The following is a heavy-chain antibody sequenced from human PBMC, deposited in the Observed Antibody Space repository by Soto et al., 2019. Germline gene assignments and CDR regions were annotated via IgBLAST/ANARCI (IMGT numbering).Heavy chain of an antibody. CDR1: GGTFSSYT. V-gene: IGHV1-69*10. Sequence: GASVKVSCKASGGTFSSYTISWVRQAPGQGLEWMGGIIPILGIANYAQKFQGRVTITADKSTSTAYMELSSLRSEDTAVYYCARSPYPYGSTPRDYYYYGMDVWGQGTTVTVSS. CDR2: IIPILGIA. CDR3: ARSPYPYGSTPRDYYYYGMDV. D-gene: IGHD3-10*01. J-gene: IGHJ6*02.